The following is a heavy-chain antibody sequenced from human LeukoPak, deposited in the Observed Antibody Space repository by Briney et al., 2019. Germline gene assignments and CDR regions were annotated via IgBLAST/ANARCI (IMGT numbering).Heavy chain of an antibody. D-gene: IGHD2-8*01. CDR2: IYYSGST. V-gene: IGHV4-39*01. J-gene: IGHJ5*02. CDR1: GGSISSSSYY. CDR3: ARQGLMVDAIGRWFDP. Sequence: SSETLSLTCTVSGGSISSSSYYWGWIRQPPGKGLEWIGRIYYSGSTYYNPSLKSRVPISVDTSKNQFSLKLSSVTAADTAVYYCARQGLMVDAIGRWFDPWGQGTLVPVSS.